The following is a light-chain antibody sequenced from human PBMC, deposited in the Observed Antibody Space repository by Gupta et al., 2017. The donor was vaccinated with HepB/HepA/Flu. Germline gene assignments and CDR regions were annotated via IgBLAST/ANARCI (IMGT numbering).Light chain of an antibody. V-gene: IGLV3-1*01. CDR3: QAWDSSTYV. CDR2: QDS. Sequence: SYELTQPPSVSVSPGQTASITCSGDKLGDKYACWYQQKPGQSPVLVIYQDSKRPSGIPERFSGSNSGNTATLXIXGTQAMXEADYYCQAWDSSTYVFGTGTKVTVL. J-gene: IGLJ1*01. CDR1: KLGDKY.